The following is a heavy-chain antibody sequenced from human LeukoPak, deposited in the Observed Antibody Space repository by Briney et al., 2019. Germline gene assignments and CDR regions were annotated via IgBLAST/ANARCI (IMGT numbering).Heavy chain of an antibody. Sequence: SETLSLTCTVAARSVSSNYWSWIRQPPGKGLEWIGYNSYSGNTNYNPSLKTRVTISVDTSKNHFSLNLSSVTAADTAVYYCARVGSGSFDYWGGGTLVTVSS. D-gene: IGHD1-26*01. V-gene: IGHV4-59*02. J-gene: IGHJ4*02. CDR1: ARSVSSNY. CDR3: ARVGSGSFDY. CDR2: NSYSGNT.